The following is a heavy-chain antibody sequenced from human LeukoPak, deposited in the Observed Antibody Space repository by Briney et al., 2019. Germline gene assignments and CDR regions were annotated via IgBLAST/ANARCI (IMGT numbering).Heavy chain of an antibody. Sequence: GESLKISCKGSGYSINNYWIGWVRQMPGKGLEWVGIIYPDDSDTRYSPSFQGQVTISADKSISTAYLQWSRLKASDTALYYCARPNYFDRSGYYAYWGQGTLVTVSS. D-gene: IGHD3-22*01. V-gene: IGHV5-51*01. CDR1: GYSINNYW. J-gene: IGHJ4*02. CDR3: ARPNYFDRSGYYAY. CDR2: IYPDDSDT.